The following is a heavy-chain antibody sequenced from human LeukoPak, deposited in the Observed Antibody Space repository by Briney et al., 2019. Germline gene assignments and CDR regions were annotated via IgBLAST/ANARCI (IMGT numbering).Heavy chain of an antibody. D-gene: IGHD3-10*01. CDR3: ARIRCYGSGSPARGVFDY. Sequence: SETLSLTCAVYGGSFSSYYWSWVRQPPGKGLEWIGEINHSGSTNYNPSLMNRVTILVDTSKNQFSLKLSSVTAADTAVYYCARIRCYGSGSPARGVFDYWGQGTLVTVSS. CDR2: INHSGST. J-gene: IGHJ4*02. V-gene: IGHV4-34*01. CDR1: GGSFSSYY.